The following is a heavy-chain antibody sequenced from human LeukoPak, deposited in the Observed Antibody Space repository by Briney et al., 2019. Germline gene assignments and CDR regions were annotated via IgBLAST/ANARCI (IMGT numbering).Heavy chain of an antibody. Sequence: ASVKVSCKASGYTFSGYYIHWVRQAPGQGLEWMGRINPNSGGTNYAQKFQGRVTMTRDASITTAYMELSSLISDDTAVYYCARDRDGSSRNWFDHWGQGTLVTVSS. V-gene: IGHV1-2*06. J-gene: IGHJ5*02. CDR3: ARDRDGSSRNWFDH. D-gene: IGHD6-13*01. CDR2: INPNSGGT. CDR1: GYTFSGYY.